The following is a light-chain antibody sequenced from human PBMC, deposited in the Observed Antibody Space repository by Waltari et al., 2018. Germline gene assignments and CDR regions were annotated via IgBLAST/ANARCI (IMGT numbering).Light chain of an antibody. CDR1: QSVRSS. CDR3: QQRSNWPLFT. V-gene: IGKV3-11*01. Sequence: EIVLTQSPATLSLSPGERATLSCRASQSVRSSLAWYQQKPGQAPRLLIYDASNRATGIPARFSGSGSGTDFTLTISSLEPEDFAVYYCQQRSNWPLFTFGPGTKVDIK. J-gene: IGKJ3*01. CDR2: DAS.